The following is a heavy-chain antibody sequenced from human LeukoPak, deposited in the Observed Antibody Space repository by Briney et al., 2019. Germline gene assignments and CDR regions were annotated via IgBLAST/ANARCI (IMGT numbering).Heavy chain of an antibody. V-gene: IGHV4-4*02. CDR2: IYHSGST. Sequence: PSGTLSLTCAVSGGSISSSNWWSWVRQPPGKGLEWIGEIYHSGSTNYNPSLKSRVTISVDKSKNQFSLKLSSVTAADTAVYYCARRGYGDYGDYFDYWGQGTLVTVSS. J-gene: IGHJ4*02. CDR3: ARRGYGDYGDYFDY. CDR1: GGSISSSNW. D-gene: IGHD4-17*01.